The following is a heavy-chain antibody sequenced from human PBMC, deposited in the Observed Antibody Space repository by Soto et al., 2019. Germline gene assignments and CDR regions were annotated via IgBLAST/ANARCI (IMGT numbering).Heavy chain of an antibody. J-gene: IGHJ4*02. CDR3: ARSSYYDSSGYYGY. V-gene: IGHV1-69*02. CDR2: IIPILGIA. CDR1: GGTFSSYT. D-gene: IGHD3-22*01. Sequence: QVQLVQSGAEVKKPGSSVKVSCKASGGTFSSYTITWVRQAPGQGLEWMGRIIPILGIANYAQKFPGRVTITADKSTSTAYMELSSLRSEDTAVYYCARSSYYDSSGYYGYWCQGTLVTVS.